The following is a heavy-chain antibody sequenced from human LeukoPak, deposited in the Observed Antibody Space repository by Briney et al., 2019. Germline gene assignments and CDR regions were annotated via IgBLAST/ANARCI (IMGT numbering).Heavy chain of an antibody. V-gene: IGHV4-59*08. CDR1: GASLNNYY. D-gene: IGHD4-17*01. CDR2: VDYSGNT. Sequence: SETLSLTCTVSGASLNNYYWNWVRQPPGKELEWIGNVDYSGNTSHNPSLKSRVTISLDISKNHFSLRLSSVTAADTAVYYCAMQVGIYGDYNNWFDPWGQGARVTVSS. CDR3: AMQVGIYGDYNNWFDP. J-gene: IGHJ5*02.